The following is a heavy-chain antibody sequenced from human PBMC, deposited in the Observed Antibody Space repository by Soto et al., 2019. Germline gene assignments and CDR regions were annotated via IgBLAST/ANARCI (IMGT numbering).Heavy chain of an antibody. J-gene: IGHJ4*02. CDR2: INHSGST. CDR3: ARGTHTGCSYAYRHYFDY. V-gene: IGHV4-34*01. CDR1: GGSFSGYY. D-gene: IGHD5-18*01. Sequence: PSETLSLTCAVYGGSFSGYYWSWIRQPPGKGLEWIGEINHSGSTNYNPSLKSRVTISVDTSKNQFSLKLSSVTAADTAVYYFARGTHTGCSYAYRHYFDYSGQGTLITVSS.